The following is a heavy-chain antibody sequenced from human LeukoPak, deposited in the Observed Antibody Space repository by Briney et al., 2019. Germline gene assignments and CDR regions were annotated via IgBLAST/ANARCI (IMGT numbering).Heavy chain of an antibody. J-gene: IGHJ4*02. CDR1: GYTFTSYG. CDR3: ARAVAHGDYEVDLDY. D-gene: IGHD4-17*01. Sequence: GASVKVSCKASGYTFTSYGISWVRQAPGQGLEWMGWISAYNGNTNYAQKLQGRVTMTTDTSTSTAYMELRSLRSDDTAVYYCARAVAHGDYEVDLDYWGQGTLVTVSS. CDR2: ISAYNGNT. V-gene: IGHV1-18*01.